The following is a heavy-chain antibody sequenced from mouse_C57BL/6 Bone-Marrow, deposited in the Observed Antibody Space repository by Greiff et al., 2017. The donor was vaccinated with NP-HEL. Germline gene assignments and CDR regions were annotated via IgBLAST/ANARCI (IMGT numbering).Heavy chain of an antibody. J-gene: IGHJ4*01. Sequence: EVKLVESGGDLVKPGGSLKLSCAASGFTFSSSGMSWVRQTPDKRLEWVATISSGGSYTYYPDSVKGRSTISRDNAKNTLYLQMSSLKSEDTAMYYCARPPYYYGSGYAMDYWGQGTSVTVSS. V-gene: IGHV5-6*02. CDR2: ISSGGSYT. CDR3: ARPPYYYGSGYAMDY. D-gene: IGHD1-1*01. CDR1: GFTFSSSG.